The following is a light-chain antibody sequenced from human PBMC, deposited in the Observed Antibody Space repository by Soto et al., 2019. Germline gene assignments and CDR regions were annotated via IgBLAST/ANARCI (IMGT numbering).Light chain of an antibody. J-gene: IGKJ1*01. CDR3: QQTYSAPPT. V-gene: IGKV1-39*01. Sequence: DIQMTQSPSSLSASVGDSVTITCRASQSISTYLNWYQQRAGLAPRLLIYAASSLQSGVPPRFSGSGSGTDFTLTISSLQPEDFATYFCQQTYSAPPTFGQGTKVDIK. CDR1: QSISTY. CDR2: AAS.